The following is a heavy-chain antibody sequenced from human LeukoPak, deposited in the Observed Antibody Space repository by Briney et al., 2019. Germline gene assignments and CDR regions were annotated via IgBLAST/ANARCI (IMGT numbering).Heavy chain of an antibody. CDR1: GFTFSSYA. CDR2: LSGSGAST. CDR3: AKQEGYCSGGSCYYSDY. D-gene: IGHD2-15*01. Sequence: GGSLRLSCAASGFTFSSYAMSWVRQAPGKGLEWVSTLSGSGASTSYADSVKGRFTISRDNSKNTLYLQMNSLRAEDTARYYCAKQEGYCSGGSCYYSDYWGQGTLSPSPQ. V-gene: IGHV3-23*01. J-gene: IGHJ4*02.